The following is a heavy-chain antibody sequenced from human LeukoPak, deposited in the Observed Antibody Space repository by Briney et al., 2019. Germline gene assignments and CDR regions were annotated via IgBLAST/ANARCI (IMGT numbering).Heavy chain of an antibody. CDR1: GFTFSFYS. J-gene: IGHJ4*02. CDR2: IKPDGSQK. D-gene: IGHD3-16*01. Sequence: GGSLRLSCAASGFTFSFYSMSWVRLAPGKGLEWVANIKPDGSQKYYVDSMEGRFTVSRDNAKNSLYLQMNSLRAEDTAVYYCGRWGGGFDYWGQGTLVTVSS. V-gene: IGHV3-7*04. CDR3: GRWGGGFDY.